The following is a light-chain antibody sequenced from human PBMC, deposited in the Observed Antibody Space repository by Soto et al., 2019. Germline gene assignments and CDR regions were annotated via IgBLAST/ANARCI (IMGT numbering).Light chain of an antibody. J-gene: IGKJ1*01. Sequence: EIVMTQSPATLSVPPGERATLSCRASQSVSSNLAWYQQKPGQAPRLLIYGASTRATGIPARFSGSGSGTEYTLTISSLQSEDFAVYYCQQYNNWPRWTFGQGTKVDIK. V-gene: IGKV3-15*01. CDR3: QQYNNWPRWT. CDR2: GAS. CDR1: QSVSSN.